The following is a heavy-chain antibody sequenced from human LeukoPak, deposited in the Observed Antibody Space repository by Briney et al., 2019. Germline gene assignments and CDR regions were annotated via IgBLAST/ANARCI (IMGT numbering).Heavy chain of an antibody. V-gene: IGHV1-2*02. D-gene: IGHD3-22*01. CDR2: INPNSGGT. Sequence: ASVKVSCKTSGYTFTGYYMHWVRQAPGQGLEWMGWINPNSGGTNYAQKFQGRVTMTRDTSISTAYMELSRLRSDDTAVYYCARDLGANTYYYDSSGYKYWGQGTLVTVSS. J-gene: IGHJ4*02. CDR1: GYTFTGYY. CDR3: ARDLGANTYYYDSSGYKY.